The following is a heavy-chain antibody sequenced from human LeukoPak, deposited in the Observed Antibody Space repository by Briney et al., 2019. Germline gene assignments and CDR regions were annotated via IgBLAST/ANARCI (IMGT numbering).Heavy chain of an antibody. CDR2: ISGSGGST. CDR1: GFTFSSYA. Sequence: GGSLRLSCAASGFTFSSYAMSWVRQAPGKGLERVSAISGSGGSTYYADSVKGRFTISRDNSKNTLYLQMNSLRAEDTAVYYCAKGQGTYDSSGYFEYYFDYWAREPWSPSPQ. D-gene: IGHD3-22*01. V-gene: IGHV3-23*01. J-gene: IGHJ4*02. CDR3: AKGQGTYDSSGYFEYYFDY.